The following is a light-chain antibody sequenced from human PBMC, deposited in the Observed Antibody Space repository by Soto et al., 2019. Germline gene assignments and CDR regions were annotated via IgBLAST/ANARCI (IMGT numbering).Light chain of an antibody. CDR2: GAS. CDR1: QSVSSY. J-gene: IGKJ1*01. V-gene: IGKV3-20*01. Sequence: TVCPATLSISRMERVTLSWRASQSVSSYLAWYQQKPGQAPKLLIYGASSRATGIPDRFSGTGSGTDFTLTISRLEPEDFAVYYCQQNGSSRQTFGQGTKVDIK. CDR3: QQNGSSRQT.